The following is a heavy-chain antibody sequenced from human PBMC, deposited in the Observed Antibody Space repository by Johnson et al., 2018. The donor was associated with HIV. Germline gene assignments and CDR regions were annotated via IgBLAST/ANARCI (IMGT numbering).Heavy chain of an antibody. CDR3: ARDRALSHPGGAFDI. CDR1: GFTFSFYA. Sequence: QVQLVESGGGVAQPGRSLRLSCAASGFTFSFYAMHWVRQAPGKGLEWVALILYDGSNKYYADSVKGRFTISRDNSKNTLSLQMNSLRAEDPAVYYCARDRALSHPGGAFDIWGRGTVVTVSS. CDR2: ILYDGSNK. D-gene: IGHD2/OR15-2a*01. J-gene: IGHJ3*02. V-gene: IGHV3-30-3*01.